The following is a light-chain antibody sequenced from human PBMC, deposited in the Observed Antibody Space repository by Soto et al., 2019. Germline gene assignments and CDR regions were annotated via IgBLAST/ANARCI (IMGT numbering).Light chain of an antibody. CDR1: QSVSSY. V-gene: IGKV3-11*01. Sequence: EIVVTQSPATLSLCPGERATLSCRASQSVSSYLAWYQQKPGQAPRLLIYDASNRATGIPARFSGSGSGTDFTLTISSLEPEDFAVYYCQQRSNWPLTFGPGTKVDI. J-gene: IGKJ3*01. CDR3: QQRSNWPLT. CDR2: DAS.